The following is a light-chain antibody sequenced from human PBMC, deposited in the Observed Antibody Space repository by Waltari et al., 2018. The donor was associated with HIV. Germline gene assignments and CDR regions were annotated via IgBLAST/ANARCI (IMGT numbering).Light chain of an antibody. V-gene: IGLV1-47*01. J-gene: IGLJ3*02. CDR1: SSNIGSHY. CDR3: AAWDDSLSGWV. Sequence: QSVLPQPPSASGTPGQRVTISCSGRSSNIGSHYVYWYQQPPGTTPKLLIYRNNQRPSGVPDRFSGSKSGTSASLAISGLRSEDEADYYCAAWDDSLSGWVFGGGTKLTVL. CDR2: RNN.